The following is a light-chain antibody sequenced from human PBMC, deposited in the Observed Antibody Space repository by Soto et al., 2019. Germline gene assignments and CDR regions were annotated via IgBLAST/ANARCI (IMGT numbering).Light chain of an antibody. CDR3: SARDDILSGVV. CDR1: SSNIGSNH. Sequence: QSVLTQPPSASGTPGQRVTISCYGSSSNIGSNHVYWYQQFPGMAPKLLMYRSDQRPTGVSDRFSGSKSGTSASLAISGLRSDDEADYYCSARDDILSGVVFGGGTKLTVL. V-gene: IGLV1-47*01. CDR2: RSD. J-gene: IGLJ2*01.